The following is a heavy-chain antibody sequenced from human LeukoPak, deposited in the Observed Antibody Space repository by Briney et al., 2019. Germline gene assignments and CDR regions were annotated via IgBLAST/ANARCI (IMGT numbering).Heavy chain of an antibody. Sequence: GGSLRLSCAASGFSFINHAMSWVRQAPGKGLEWVSAISGSGDATKYADSVKGRFTISRDNSKNTLYLQMNSLRVEDTAIYYCAKDGYSSAWYFNWIDYWGPGTLVTVSS. CDR2: ISGSGDAT. CDR3: AKDGYSSAWYFNWIDY. J-gene: IGHJ4*02. V-gene: IGHV3-23*01. D-gene: IGHD6-13*01. CDR1: GFSFINHA.